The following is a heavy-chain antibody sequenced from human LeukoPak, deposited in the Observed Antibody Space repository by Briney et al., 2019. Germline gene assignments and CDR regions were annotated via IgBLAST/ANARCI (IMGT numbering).Heavy chain of an antibody. Sequence: ASVTVSFKASGYTFTAYYFHWVRQAPGQGLEWMGWINPNSGGTNYAQKFQGRVNMTRDTSISAVYMELNRLRSGDTAVYSCARDGRDGYNLVHFWGQGTLVTVSS. CDR3: ARDGRDGYNLVHF. V-gene: IGHV1-2*02. J-gene: IGHJ4*02. CDR1: GYTFTAYY. CDR2: INPNSGGT. D-gene: IGHD5-24*01.